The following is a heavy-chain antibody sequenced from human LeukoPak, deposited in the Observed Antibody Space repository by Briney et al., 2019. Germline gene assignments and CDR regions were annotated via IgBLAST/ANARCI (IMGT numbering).Heavy chain of an antibody. V-gene: IGHV3-23*01. J-gene: IGHJ4*02. Sequence: GASLRLSCAASGFTFSSYAMSWVRQAPGKGLEWVSTISGSDGNTYYADSVKGRFTISRDNSKNTLYLQMNSLRAEDTAVYYCAKDPIVSSSHPIDYWGQGTLVTVSS. CDR3: AKDPIVSSSHPIDY. CDR1: GFTFSSYA. D-gene: IGHD6-13*01. CDR2: ISGSDGNT.